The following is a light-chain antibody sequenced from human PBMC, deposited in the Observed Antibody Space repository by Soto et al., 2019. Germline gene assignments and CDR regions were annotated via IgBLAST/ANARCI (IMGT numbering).Light chain of an antibody. Sequence: QSVLTQPASVSGSPGQSITISCTGTSSDVGGYNYVSWYQQHPGKAPKLMIYEVSNRPSGVSNRFSGSKSGNTASLTISGLQAEDEADYCCSSYTSSSTLEVFGGGTKLTVL. CDR1: SSDVGGYNY. CDR2: EVS. CDR3: SSYTSSSTLEV. V-gene: IGLV2-14*01. J-gene: IGLJ3*02.